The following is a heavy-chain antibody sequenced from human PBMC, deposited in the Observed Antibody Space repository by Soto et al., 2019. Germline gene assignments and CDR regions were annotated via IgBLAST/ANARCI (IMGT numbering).Heavy chain of an antibody. J-gene: IGHJ6*02. D-gene: IGHD6-6*01. CDR2: ISSSSSYT. CDR1: GFTFSDYY. CDR3: ARDHLVEQLVNYYYGMDV. V-gene: IGHV3-11*06. Sequence: GGSLRLSCAASGFTFSDYYMSWIRQAPGKGLEWVSYISSSSSYTNYADSVKGRFTISRDNAKNSLYLQMNSLRAEDTAVYYCARDHLVEQLVNYYYGMDVWGQGTTVTVSS.